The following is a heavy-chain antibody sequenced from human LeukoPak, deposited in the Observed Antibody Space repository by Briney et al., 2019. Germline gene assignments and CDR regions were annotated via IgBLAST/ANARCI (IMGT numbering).Heavy chain of an antibody. Sequence: SETLSLTCTVSGVSISAYFWTWIRQPAGKGLEWIGRIYTSGTINYNPSLESRLTMSLDTSKNQISLRLSSVTAADTGVYYCARKDGDFWGQGTLVTVPS. J-gene: IGHJ4*02. CDR1: GVSISAYF. CDR2: IYTSGTI. CDR3: ARKDGDF. V-gene: IGHV4-4*07.